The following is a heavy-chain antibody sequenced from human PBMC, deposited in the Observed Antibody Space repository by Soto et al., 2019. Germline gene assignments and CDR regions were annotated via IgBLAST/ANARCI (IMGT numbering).Heavy chain of an antibody. J-gene: IGHJ3*02. D-gene: IGHD1-26*01. Sequence: PSETLSLTCTVSGGSISSGGYYWSWIRQHPGKGLEWIGYIYYSGSTYYNPSLKSRVTISVDTSKNQFSLKLTSVTAADTAVYYCGRDPSSVGNAFDIWGQGTMVTVSS. CDR3: GRDPSSVGNAFDI. CDR1: GGSISSGGYY. CDR2: IYYSGST. V-gene: IGHV4-31*03.